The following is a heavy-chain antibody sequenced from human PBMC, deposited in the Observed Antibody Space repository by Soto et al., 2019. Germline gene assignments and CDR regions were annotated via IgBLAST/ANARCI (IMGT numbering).Heavy chain of an antibody. V-gene: IGHV4-34*01. D-gene: IGHD3-3*01. Sequence: QVQLQQWGAGLLKPSETLSLTCAVYGGSFSGYYWSWIRQPPGKGLEWIGEINHSGSTNYNPSLKSRVTISVDTSKNQLSLKLSSVTAADTAVYYCARGGRFLVWFDPWGQGTLVTVSS. CDR3: ARGGRFLVWFDP. CDR1: GGSFSGYY. J-gene: IGHJ5*02. CDR2: INHSGST.